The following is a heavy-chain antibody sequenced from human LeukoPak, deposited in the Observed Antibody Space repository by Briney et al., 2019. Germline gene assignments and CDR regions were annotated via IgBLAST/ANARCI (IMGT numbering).Heavy chain of an antibody. Sequence: SETLSLTCTVSGGSISSSSYYWGWIRQPPGKGLEWIGSIYYSGSTYYNPSLKSRVTISVDTSKNQFALKLSSVTAADTAVYYCARQLGYCSSTSCYADKVDYWGQGTLVTVSS. D-gene: IGHD2-2*01. J-gene: IGHJ4*02. CDR2: IYYSGST. CDR3: ARQLGYCSSTSCYADKVDY. V-gene: IGHV4-39*01. CDR1: GGSISSSSYY.